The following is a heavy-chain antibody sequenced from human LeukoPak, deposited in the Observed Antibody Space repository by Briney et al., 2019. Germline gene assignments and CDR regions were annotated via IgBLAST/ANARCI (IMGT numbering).Heavy chain of an antibody. CDR1: GGTFSSYA. CDR3: ARGRITMIVYGAGDAFDI. CDR2: IIPIFGTA. Sequence: SVKVSCKASGGTFSSYAISWMRQAPGQGLEWMGRIIPIFGTANYAQKFQGRVTITTDESTRKAYMELSSLRSEDTAVYYCARGRITMIVYGAGDAFDIWGQGTMVTVSS. J-gene: IGHJ3*02. D-gene: IGHD3-22*01. V-gene: IGHV1-69*05.